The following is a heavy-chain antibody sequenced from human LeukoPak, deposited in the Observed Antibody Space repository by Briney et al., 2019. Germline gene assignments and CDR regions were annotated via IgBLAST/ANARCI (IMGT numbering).Heavy chain of an antibody. CDR1: GFTVSSNY. D-gene: IGHD5-18*01. CDR3: ARYTADTAMAGYYYGMDV. CDR2: IYSGGST. Sequence: GGSLRLSCAASGFTVSSNYMSWVRQAPGKGLEWVSVIYSGGSTYYTDSVKGRFTISRDNSKNTLFLQMNSLTAEDTAVYYCARYTADTAMAGYYYGMDVWGQGTTVTVSS. J-gene: IGHJ6*02. V-gene: IGHV3-66*01.